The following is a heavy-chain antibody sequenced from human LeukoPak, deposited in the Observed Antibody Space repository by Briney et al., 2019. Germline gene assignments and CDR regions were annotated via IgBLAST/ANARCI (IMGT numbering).Heavy chain of an antibody. CDR2: IHQYGGEK. CDR1: GFTFRSHW. J-gene: IGHJ4*02. CDR3: AGTGPNSHFDY. D-gene: IGHD1-1*01. Sequence: PGGSLRLSCEGSGFTFRSHWMSWVRQAPGKGLEWVANIHQYGGEKYYVDSVRGRFSISRDNAKNSLYLEMNSLRAEDTAVYYCAGTGPNSHFDYWGQGTPVTVSS. V-gene: IGHV3-7*01.